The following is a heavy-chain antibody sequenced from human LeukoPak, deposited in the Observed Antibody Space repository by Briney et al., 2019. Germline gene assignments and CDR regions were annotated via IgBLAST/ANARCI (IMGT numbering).Heavy chain of an antibody. CDR2: IKEDGTRD. V-gene: IGHV3-7*01. Sequence: GGSLRLSCAASGFTFNTYWMSWVRQAPGKGLEWLANIKEDGTRDYYVESMKGRSTISKDNAKNSLYLQVKSLRAEDTAVYYCARDTKAGYFDLWGQGTLVTVSS. CDR3: ARDTKAGYFDL. J-gene: IGHJ4*02. CDR1: GFTFNTYW.